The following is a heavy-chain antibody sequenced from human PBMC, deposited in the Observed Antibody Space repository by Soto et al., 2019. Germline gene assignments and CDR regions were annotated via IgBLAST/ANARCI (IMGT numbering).Heavy chain of an antibody. CDR3: AKGSAPGYYDFWSGYAATDELYYYGMDV. Sequence: PGGSLRLSCAASGFTFSSYAMSWVRQAPGKGLEWVSAISGSGGSTYYADSVKGRFTISRDNSKNTLYLQMNSLRAEDTAVYYCAKGSAPGYYDFWSGYAATDELYYYGMDVWGQGTTVTVSS. D-gene: IGHD3-3*01. V-gene: IGHV3-23*01. CDR1: GFTFSSYA. J-gene: IGHJ6*02. CDR2: ISGSGGST.